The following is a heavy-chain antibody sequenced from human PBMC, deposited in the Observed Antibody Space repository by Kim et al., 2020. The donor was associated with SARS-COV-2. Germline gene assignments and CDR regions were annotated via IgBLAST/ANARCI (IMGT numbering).Heavy chain of an antibody. J-gene: IGHJ4*02. CDR3: ARNWDGSGSYFDY. CDR2: IIPILGIA. D-gene: IGHD3-10*01. Sequence: SVKVSCKASGGTFSSYTISWVRQAPGQGLEWMGRIIPILGIANYAQKFQGRVTITVDKSTSTAYMELSSLRSEDTAVYYCARNWDGSGSYFDYWGQGTLVTVSS. CDR1: GGTFSSYT. V-gene: IGHV1-69*02.